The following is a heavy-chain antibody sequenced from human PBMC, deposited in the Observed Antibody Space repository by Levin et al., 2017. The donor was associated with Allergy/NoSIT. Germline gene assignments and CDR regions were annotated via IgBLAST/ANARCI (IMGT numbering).Heavy chain of an antibody. CDR2: ISYSGTT. D-gene: IGHD3-22*01. J-gene: IGHJ4*02. Sequence: ASETLSLTCTVSGGSVSSGNSHWNWIRQPPGKRLEWIGYISYSGTTYYNPSLKSRVTISVDTSKNQFPLNLSSVTAADTAVYYCARRDDSGAYFPSFDSWGQGTLVTVSS. CDR3: ARRDDSGAYFPSFDS. CDR1: GGSVSSGNSH. V-gene: IGHV4-61*01.